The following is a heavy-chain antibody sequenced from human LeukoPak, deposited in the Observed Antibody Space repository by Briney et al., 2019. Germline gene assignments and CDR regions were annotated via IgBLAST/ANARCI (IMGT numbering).Heavy chain of an antibody. CDR2: IYYSGST. CDR3: ARQPNSSSDGSRY. V-gene: IGHV4-39*01. D-gene: IGHD6-13*01. CDR1: GGSISSSSYY. Sequence: NPSETLSLTCTVSGGSISSSSYYWGWIRQPPGKGLEWIGSIYYSGSTYYNPSLKSRVTISVDTSKNQFSLKLSFVTAADTAVYYCARQPNSSSDGSRYWGQGTLVTVSS. J-gene: IGHJ4*02.